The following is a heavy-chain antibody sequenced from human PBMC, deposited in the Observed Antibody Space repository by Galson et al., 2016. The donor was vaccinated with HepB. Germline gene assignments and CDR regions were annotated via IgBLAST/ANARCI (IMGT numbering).Heavy chain of an antibody. J-gene: IGHJ2*01. Sequence: SLRLSCAASGFTFGIYAMHWVRQAPGKGLEWVAIITYDGRNDHYADSVMGRFTISRDNSKNTLHLQMNNLRIEDTAMYYCVRVGGNSFQSNYWHFDLWGRGTLVTVSS. CDR3: VRVGGNSFQSNYWHFDL. CDR1: GFTFGIYA. CDR2: ITYDGRND. D-gene: IGHD1-1*01. V-gene: IGHV3-30*04.